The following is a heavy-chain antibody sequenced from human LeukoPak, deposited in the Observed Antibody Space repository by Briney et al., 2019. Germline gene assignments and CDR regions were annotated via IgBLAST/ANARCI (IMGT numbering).Heavy chain of an antibody. CDR3: AKGGAYGSGSYFDY. D-gene: IGHD3-10*01. CDR1: RFTFSSYG. Sequence: PGGSLKLSCTASRFTFSSYGMSWVRQAPGKGLEWVASISGGGSTTYNTDAVKGRFTISRDYSKSTVSLQMNSLRVEDTAVYYRAKGGAYGSGSYFDYWGQGTLVTVSS. J-gene: IGHJ4*02. V-gene: IGHV3-23*01. CDR2: ISGGGSTT.